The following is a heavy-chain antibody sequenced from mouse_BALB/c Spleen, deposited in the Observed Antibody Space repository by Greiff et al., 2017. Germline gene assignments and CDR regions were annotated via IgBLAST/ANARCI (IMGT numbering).Heavy chain of an antibody. Sequence: QVQLKQSGPGLVAPSQSLSITCTVSGFSLTSYGVHWVRQPPGKGLEWLGVIWAGGSTNYNSALMSRLSISKDNSKGQVFLKMNSLQTDDTAMYYCGRGRVGYYAMDYWGQGTSVTVSS. CDR3: GRGRVGYYAMDY. V-gene: IGHV2-9*02. J-gene: IGHJ4*01. D-gene: IGHD3-3*01. CDR1: GFSLTSYG. CDR2: IWAGGST.